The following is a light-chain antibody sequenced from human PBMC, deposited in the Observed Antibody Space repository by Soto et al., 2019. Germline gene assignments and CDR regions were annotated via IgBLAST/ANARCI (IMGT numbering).Light chain of an antibody. CDR1: QGISSY. V-gene: IGKV1-9*01. J-gene: IGKJ5*01. Sequence: DIQLTQSPSFLSASVGDRVTITCRASQGISSYLAWYQQKPGKAPKLLIYAASTLQSGVPSRFSGSGSGTEFTLTISSLQREDFASYYCQQLNSYPTFGQGTRLEIK. CDR2: AAS. CDR3: QQLNSYPT.